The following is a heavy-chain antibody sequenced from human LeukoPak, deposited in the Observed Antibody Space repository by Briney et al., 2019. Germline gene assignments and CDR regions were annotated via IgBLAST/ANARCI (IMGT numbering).Heavy chain of an antibody. D-gene: IGHD6-19*01. CDR1: GDSFSSNSAA. CDR3: ARGLGYSSGWYSTVGYYYGMDV. J-gene: IGHJ6*02. CDR2: TYYRSKWYN. V-gene: IGHV6-1*01. Sequence: SQTLSLTCAISGDSFSSNSAAWNWIRQSPSRGLEWLGRTYYRSKWYNDYAVSVKSRITINPDTSKNQFSLQLNSVTPEDTAVYYCARGLGYSSGWYSTVGYYYGMDVWGQGTTVTVSS.